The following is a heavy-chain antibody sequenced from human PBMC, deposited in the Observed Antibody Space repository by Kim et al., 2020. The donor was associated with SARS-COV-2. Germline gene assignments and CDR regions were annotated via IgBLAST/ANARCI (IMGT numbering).Heavy chain of an antibody. D-gene: IGHD5-12*01. CDR3: VRGNDVMATSDWHFDL. J-gene: IGHJ2*01. V-gene: IGHV3-64D*06. CDR2: ISSNGHRT. CDR1: GFTFSNHI. Sequence: GGSLRLSCLASGFTFSNHIMYWVRQGPGKGLEDVSAISSNGHRTYYGDSVRGRFTISRDTSSKTLYLQMGSLRVEDTAIYYCVRGNDVMATSDWHFDLWGRGTLVTVSS.